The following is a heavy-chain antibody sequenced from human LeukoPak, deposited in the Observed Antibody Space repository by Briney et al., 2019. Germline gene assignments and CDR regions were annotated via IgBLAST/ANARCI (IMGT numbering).Heavy chain of an antibody. CDR3: ARDRAGIVGALRSNAFDI. V-gene: IGHV3-48*03. CDR1: GFTFSSYE. D-gene: IGHD1-26*01. Sequence: GGSLRLSCAASGFTFSSYEMNWVRQAPGKGLEWVSYISSSGSTIYYADSVKGRFTISRDNAKNSLYLQMNSLRAEDTAVYYCARDRAGIVGALRSNAFDIWGQGTMVTVSS. CDR2: ISSSGSTI. J-gene: IGHJ3*02.